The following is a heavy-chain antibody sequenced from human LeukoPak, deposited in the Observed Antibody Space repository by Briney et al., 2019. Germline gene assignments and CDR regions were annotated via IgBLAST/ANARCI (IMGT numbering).Heavy chain of an antibody. CDR3: ARVAAVPYNWFDP. CDR2: IYYSGST. CDR1: GYSISSSYY. D-gene: IGHD6-13*01. V-gene: IGHV4-38-2*02. J-gene: IGHJ5*02. Sequence: SETLSLTCTVSGYSISSSYYWGWIRQPPGKGLEWIGSIYYSGSTYYNPSLKSRVTISVDTSKNQFSLKLSSVTAADTAVYYCARVAAVPYNWFDPWGQGTLVTVSS.